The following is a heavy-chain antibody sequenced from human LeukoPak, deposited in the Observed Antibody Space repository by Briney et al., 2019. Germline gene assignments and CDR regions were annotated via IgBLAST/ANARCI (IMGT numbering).Heavy chain of an antibody. V-gene: IGHV4-61*02. CDR3: ARVTTGGYYNY. D-gene: IGHD3-22*01. Sequence: SETLSLTCTVSGGSISSVSYYWSWIRQPAGKGLEWIGRIYTSGSTNYNPSLKSRVTISLDTSENHLSLKLSSVTAADTAVYYCARVTTGGYYNYWGQGTLVTVSS. CDR1: GGSISSVSYY. J-gene: IGHJ4*02. CDR2: IYTSGST.